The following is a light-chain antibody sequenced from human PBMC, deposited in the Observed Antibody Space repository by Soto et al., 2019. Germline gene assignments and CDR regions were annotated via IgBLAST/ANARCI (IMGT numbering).Light chain of an antibody. CDR1: SSDVGTYNF. V-gene: IGLV2-14*01. J-gene: IGLJ2*01. Sequence: QSVLTQPASVSGSPGQSGTISCTGTSSDVGTYNFVSWYQQHPGKVPKLMIYEVSERPSGVSHRFSGSKSGNTASLTISGLQAEDEADYYCSSYTSTKVLFGGGTKLTVL. CDR3: SSYTSTKVL. CDR2: EVS.